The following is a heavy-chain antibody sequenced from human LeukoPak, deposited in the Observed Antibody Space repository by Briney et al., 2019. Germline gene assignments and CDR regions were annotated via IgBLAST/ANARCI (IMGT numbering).Heavy chain of an antibody. Sequence: GGSLRLSCAASGFTFSSYGMHWVRQAPGKGLEWVAVIWYDGSNKYYADSVKGRFTISRDNSKNTLYLQMNSLRAEDTAVYYCARDAVAAAGIWPMGYWGQGTLVTVSS. D-gene: IGHD6-13*01. CDR2: IWYDGSNK. J-gene: IGHJ4*02. CDR1: GFTFSSYG. V-gene: IGHV3-33*01. CDR3: ARDAVAAAGIWPMGY.